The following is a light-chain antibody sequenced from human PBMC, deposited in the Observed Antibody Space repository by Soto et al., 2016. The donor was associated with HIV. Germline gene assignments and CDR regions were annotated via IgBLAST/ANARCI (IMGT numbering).Light chain of an antibody. CDR1: HNVGSW. V-gene: IGKV1-5*03. CDR2: KTS. J-gene: IGKJ5*01. CDR3: QRYSTVSKT. Sequence: DIQMTQSPSTLSVSVGDRVTITCRASHNVGSWLAWYQHKRGEAPKLLIYKTSNLQIGVPSRFSGSGSGTEFTLTISSLTFDDFATYYCQRYSTVSKTFGQG.